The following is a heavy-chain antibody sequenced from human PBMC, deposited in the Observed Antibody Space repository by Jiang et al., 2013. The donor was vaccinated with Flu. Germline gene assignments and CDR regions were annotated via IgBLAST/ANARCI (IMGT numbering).Heavy chain of an antibody. CDR2: IYSGGST. D-gene: IGHD1-26*01. V-gene: IGHV3-53*04. J-gene: IGHJ3*02. CDR1: GFTVSSNY. Sequence: GLVQPGGSLRLSCAASGFTVSSNYMSWVRQAPGKGLEWVSVIYSGGSTYYADSVKGRFTISRHNSKNTLYLQMNSLRAEDTAVYYCARVFGGSYSGQNAFDIWGQGTMVTVSS. CDR3: ARVFGGSYSGQNAFDI.